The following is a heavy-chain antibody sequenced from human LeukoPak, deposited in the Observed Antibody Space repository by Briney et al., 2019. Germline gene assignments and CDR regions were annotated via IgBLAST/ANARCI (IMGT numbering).Heavy chain of an antibody. CDR1: GFTFSSYA. V-gene: IGHV3-23*01. J-gene: IGHJ4*02. D-gene: IGHD6-19*01. CDR3: AKVISGVAGTLKGYFDY. CDR2: ISGGGGST. Sequence: GGSLRLSCAASGFTFSSYAMSWVREAPGKGLEWVSAISGGGGSTYYADSVKGRFAISRDNSKNTLYLQMNSLRAEDTAVYYCAKVISGVAGTLKGYFDYWGQGTLVTVSS.